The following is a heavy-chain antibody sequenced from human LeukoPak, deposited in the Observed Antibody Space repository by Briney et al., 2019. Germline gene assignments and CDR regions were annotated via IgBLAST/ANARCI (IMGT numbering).Heavy chain of an antibody. J-gene: IGHJ4*02. CDR1: GGSISSGDYY. CDR2: IYYSGST. V-gene: IGHV4-30-4*01. CDR3: ASGRAVAGIFDY. Sequence: PSQTLSLTCTVSGGSISSGDYYWSWIRQPPGKGLEWIGYIYYSGSTYYNPSLKSRVTISVDTSKNQYSLKLSSVTAADTAVYYCASGRAVAGIFDYWGQGTLVTVSS. D-gene: IGHD6-19*01.